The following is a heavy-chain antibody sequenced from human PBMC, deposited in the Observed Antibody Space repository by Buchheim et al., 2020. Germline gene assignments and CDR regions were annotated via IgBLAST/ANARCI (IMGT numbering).Heavy chain of an antibody. Sequence: QVQLQQWGAGLLKPSETLSLTCAVYGGSFSGYYWSWIRQPPGKGPEWLGEINHSGRTDYDPSLKSRVTISVDTSKNQFSLKLSSVTAADTAVYYCARGLPRTRYGDIDYYYGMDVWGQGTTVTVSS. D-gene: IGHD2-15*01. J-gene: IGHJ6*02. V-gene: IGHV4-34*01. CDR1: GGSFSGYY. CDR3: ARGLPRTRYGDIDYYYGMDV. CDR2: INHSGRT.